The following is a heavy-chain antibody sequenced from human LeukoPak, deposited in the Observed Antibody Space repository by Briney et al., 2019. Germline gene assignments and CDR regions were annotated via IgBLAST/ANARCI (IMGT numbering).Heavy chain of an antibody. D-gene: IGHD6-13*01. CDR1: GGSFSDYS. CDR3: ARARIAAAGRYYFDY. Sequence: SETLSLTCAVYGGSFSDYSWTWIRQPPGKGLEWIGEINHSGGTNHNPSPMSRVIMSVDTSKNQFSLKLSSVTAADTAVYYCARARIAAAGRYYFDYWGQGTLVTVSS. V-gene: IGHV4-34*01. CDR2: INHSGGT. J-gene: IGHJ4*02.